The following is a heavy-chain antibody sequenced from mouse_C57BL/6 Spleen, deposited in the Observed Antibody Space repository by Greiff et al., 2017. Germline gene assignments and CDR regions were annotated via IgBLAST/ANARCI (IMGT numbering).Heavy chain of an antibody. CDR1: GYTFTSYW. V-gene: IGHV1-74*01. Sequence: VQLQQPGAELVKPGASVKVSCKASGYTFTSYWMHWVKQRPGQGLEWIGRIHPSDSDTNYNQKFKGKATLTVDKSSSTAYMQHNSLTSDDSAVDYCARDPNWYFDVWGTGTTVTVSS. D-gene: IGHD3-3*01. J-gene: IGHJ1*03. CDR3: ARDPNWYFDV. CDR2: IHPSDSDT.